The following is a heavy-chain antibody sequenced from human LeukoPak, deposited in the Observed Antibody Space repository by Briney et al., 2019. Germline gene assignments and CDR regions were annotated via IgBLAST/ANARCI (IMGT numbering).Heavy chain of an antibody. V-gene: IGHV1-24*01. CDR2: FDPEDGET. D-gene: IGHD6-19*01. Sequence: ASVKVSCKVSRYTLTELSMHWVRQAPGKGLEWMGGFDPEDGETIYAQKFQGRVTMTEDTSTDTAYMELSSLRSEDTAVYYCATDLRYSSGWEFDYWGQGTLVTVSS. CDR1: RYTLTELS. J-gene: IGHJ4*02. CDR3: ATDLRYSSGWEFDY.